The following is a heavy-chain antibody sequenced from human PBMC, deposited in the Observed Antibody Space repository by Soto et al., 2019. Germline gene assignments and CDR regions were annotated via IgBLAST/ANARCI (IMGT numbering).Heavy chain of an antibody. CDR2: ISYDGSNK. J-gene: IGHJ4*02. CDR1: GFTFSSYG. CDR3: ANADRKEWLAGKAAFDY. Sequence: QVQLVESGGGVVQPGRSLRLSCAASGFTFSSYGMHWVRQAPGKGLEWVAVISYDGSNKYYADSVKGRFTISRDNSKNXXYLQMNSLRAEDTAVYYCANADRKEWLAGKAAFDYWGQGTLVTVSS. D-gene: IGHD6-19*01. V-gene: IGHV3-30*18.